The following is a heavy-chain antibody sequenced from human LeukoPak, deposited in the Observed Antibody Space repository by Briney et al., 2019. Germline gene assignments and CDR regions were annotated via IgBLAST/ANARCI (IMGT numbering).Heavy chain of an antibody. D-gene: IGHD4-23*01. CDR1: GYTFTGYY. CDR3: ARDHNYGGNPIAFDI. Sequence: GASVKVSCKASGYTFTGYYMHWVRQAPGQGLEWMGWISAYNGKTNYAQKLQGRVTMTTDTSTSTAYMELRSLRSDDTAVYYCARDHNYGGNPIAFDIWGQGTMVTVSS. J-gene: IGHJ3*02. CDR2: ISAYNGKT. V-gene: IGHV1-18*04.